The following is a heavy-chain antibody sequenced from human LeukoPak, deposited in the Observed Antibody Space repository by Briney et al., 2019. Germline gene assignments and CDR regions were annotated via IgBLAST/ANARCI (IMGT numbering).Heavy chain of an antibody. CDR3: AREYRVVVTAIPLDYGMDV. D-gene: IGHD2-21*02. Sequence: ASVKASCKASGYTFTSYAMHWVRQAPGQRLEWMGWINAGNGNTKYSQKFQGRVTITRDTSTSTVYMELSSLRSEDTAVYYCAREYRVVVTAIPLDYGMDVWGQGTTVTVSS. J-gene: IGHJ6*02. CDR1: GYTFTSYA. V-gene: IGHV1-3*01. CDR2: INAGNGNT.